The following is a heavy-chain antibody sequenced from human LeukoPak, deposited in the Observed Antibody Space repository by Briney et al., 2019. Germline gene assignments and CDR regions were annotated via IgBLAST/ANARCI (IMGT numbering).Heavy chain of an antibody. Sequence: GGSLRLSCAASGFTFSSYGMNWVRQAPGKGLEWVSSISSSSSYIYYADSVKGRFTISRDNAKNSLYLQMNSLRAEDTAVYYCAREGPTATFAYWGQGTLVTVSS. CDR1: GFTFSSYG. CDR3: AREGPTATFAY. J-gene: IGHJ4*02. V-gene: IGHV3-21*01. CDR2: ISSSSSYI. D-gene: IGHD5-18*01.